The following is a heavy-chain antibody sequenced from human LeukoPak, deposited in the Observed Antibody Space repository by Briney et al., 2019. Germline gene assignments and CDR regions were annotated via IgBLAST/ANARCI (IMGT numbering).Heavy chain of an antibody. CDR1: GGSISSGGYY. CDR3: ARTSRYYDSSGYRNFDY. V-gene: IGHV4-31*03. Sequence: PSETLSLTCTVSGGSISSGGYYWSWIRQHPGKGLEWIGYIYYSGSTYYNPSLKSRVTISVDTSKNQFSLKLSSVTAADTAVYYCARTSRYYDSSGYRNFDYWGQGTLVTVSS. CDR2: IYYSGST. J-gene: IGHJ4*02. D-gene: IGHD3-22*01.